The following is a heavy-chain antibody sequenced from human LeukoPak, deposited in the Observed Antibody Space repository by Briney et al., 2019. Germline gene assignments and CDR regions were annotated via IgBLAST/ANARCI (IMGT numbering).Heavy chain of an antibody. CDR1: GFIFSNYA. D-gene: IGHD3-22*01. V-gene: IGHV3-30*04. Sequence: PGRSLRLSCAASGFIFSNYAIHWVRQAPGKGLEWVAVTSYDGSSEYYADSVKGRFNISRDNSKNTLHLQMNSLRAEDTAVYYCARDGPPTDSSGYSPPEAFDIWGQGTMVTVSS. CDR3: ARDGPPTDSSGYSPPEAFDI. CDR2: TSYDGSSE. J-gene: IGHJ3*02.